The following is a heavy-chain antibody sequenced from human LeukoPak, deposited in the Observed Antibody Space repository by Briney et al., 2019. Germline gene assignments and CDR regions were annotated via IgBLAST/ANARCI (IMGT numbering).Heavy chain of an antibody. J-gene: IGHJ4*02. CDR3: ARGGVDYYGSGTYYLMYYFDY. CDR1: GFTFNTYG. CDR2: ISGSGGAT. Sequence: GGSLRLSCAASGFTFNTYGMSWVRQAPGKGLEWVSGISGSGGATYYADSVKGRFTISRDDPHNTLYLQMNSLRAEDTAVYFCARGGVDYYGSGTYYLMYYFDYWGQGALVAVSS. V-gene: IGHV3-23*01. D-gene: IGHD3-10*01.